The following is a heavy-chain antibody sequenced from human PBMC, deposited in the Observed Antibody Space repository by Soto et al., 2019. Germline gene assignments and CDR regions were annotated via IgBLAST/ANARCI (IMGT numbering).Heavy chain of an antibody. Sequence: ETLSLTCTVSGGSMSSYFWSWIRQPPGRGLEWIGYISDSGSTNYKTSLKSRVTISVDTSKNQFSLKVTSVTAADTAVYYCARGGSSSWYGFYFFDYWGQGTLVTVSS. V-gene: IGHV4-59*12. CDR3: ARGGSSSWYGFYFFDY. D-gene: IGHD6-13*01. CDR1: GGSMSSYF. J-gene: IGHJ4*02. CDR2: ISDSGST.